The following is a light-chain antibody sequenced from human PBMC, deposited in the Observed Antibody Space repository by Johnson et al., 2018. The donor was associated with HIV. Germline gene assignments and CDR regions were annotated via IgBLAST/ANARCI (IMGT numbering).Light chain of an antibody. J-gene: IGLJ1*01. CDR2: ENN. Sequence: SVLTQPPSVSAAPGQKVTISCSGSSSNIGNNYVSWYQQLTGTAPKLLIYENNKRPSGIPDRFSGSKSGTSATLGITGLQTGDEAHYYCGTWDSSLSAYVFGPATKCTVL. CDR1: SSNIGNNY. V-gene: IGLV1-51*02. CDR3: GTWDSSLSAYV.